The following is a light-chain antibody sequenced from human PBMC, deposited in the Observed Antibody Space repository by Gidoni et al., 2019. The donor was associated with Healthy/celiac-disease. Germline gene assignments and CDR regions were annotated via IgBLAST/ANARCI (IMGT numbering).Light chain of an antibody. Sequence: VLTQSPGTLSLSPGERATLSCRASQSVSSSYLAWYQQKPGQAPRLLIYGASSRATGIPDRFSGSGSGTDFTLTISRLEPEDFAVYYCQQYGSSPSATFGQGTKVEIK. V-gene: IGKV3-20*01. CDR2: GAS. CDR3: QQYGSSPSAT. J-gene: IGKJ1*01. CDR1: QSVSSSY.